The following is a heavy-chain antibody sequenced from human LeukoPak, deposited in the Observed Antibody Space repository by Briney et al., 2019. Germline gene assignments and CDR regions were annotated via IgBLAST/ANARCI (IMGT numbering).Heavy chain of an antibody. V-gene: IGHV1-18*01. D-gene: IGHD3-22*01. CDR1: GYTFTSYG. CDR2: ISAYNGNT. Sequence: ASVKVSCKASGYTFTSYGISWVRQAPGQGLEWMGWISAYNGNTNYAQKLQGRVTMTTDTSTSTAYMELRSLRSDDTAVYYCAREDYYESSGYYPSDYWGQGTLVTVSS. J-gene: IGHJ4*02. CDR3: AREDYYESSGYYPSDY.